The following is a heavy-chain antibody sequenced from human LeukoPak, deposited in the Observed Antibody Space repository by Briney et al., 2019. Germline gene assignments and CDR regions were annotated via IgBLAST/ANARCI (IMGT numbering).Heavy chain of an antibody. CDR2: INPNSGGT. CDR1: GYTFTGYY. V-gene: IGHV1-2*02. Sequence: ASVKVSCKASGYTFTGYYMHWVRQAPGQGLEWMGWINPNSGGTNYAQKFQGRVTMTRDTSISTAYMELSRLRSDDTAVYYCARDRVFFSATGPDYWGQGTLVTVSS. D-gene: IGHD5-12*01. CDR3: ARDRVFFSATGPDY. J-gene: IGHJ4*02.